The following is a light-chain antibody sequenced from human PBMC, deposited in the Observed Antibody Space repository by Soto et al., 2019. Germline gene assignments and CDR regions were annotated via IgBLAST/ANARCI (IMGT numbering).Light chain of an antibody. J-gene: IGKJ1*01. V-gene: IGKV1-5*03. CDR3: QQYNNYGSWT. CDR1: QSISGW. CDR2: KAS. Sequence: DIQMTQSPSTLSASVGDRVTITCRASQSISGWLAWYQQKPGKAPKLLIYKASSLESGGPSRFSGSGSGTEFTLNISSLQPDDFATFYCQQYNNYGSWTFGKGTKVEIK.